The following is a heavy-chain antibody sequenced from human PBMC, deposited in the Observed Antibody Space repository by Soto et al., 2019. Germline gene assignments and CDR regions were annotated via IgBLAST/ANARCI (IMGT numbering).Heavy chain of an antibody. CDR1: GYTFTSYG. CDR2: ISAHNGNT. CDR3: ARGRYGDY. V-gene: IGHV1-18*01. D-gene: IGHD1-1*01. J-gene: IGHJ4*02. Sequence: QVHLVQSGAEVKKPGASVKVSCKASGYTFTSYGITWVRQAPGQGLEWMGWISAHNGNTDYAQKLQARVIVTRDTSTSTAYMELRSLRSDATAVYYCARGRYGDYWGQGALVTVSS.